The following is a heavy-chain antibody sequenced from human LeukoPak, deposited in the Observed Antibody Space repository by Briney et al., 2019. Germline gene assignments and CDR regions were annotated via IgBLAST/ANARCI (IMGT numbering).Heavy chain of an antibody. V-gene: IGHV3-30-3*01. Sequence: GGSLRLSCAASGFTFSSYAMHWVRQAPGKGLEWVAVISYDGSNKYYADSVKGRFTISRDNAKNTLYLQMNSLRAEDTAVYYCARGAPPYSSGWYFFYYYYGMDVWGQGATVTVSS. CDR3: ARGAPPYSSGWYFFYYYYGMDV. D-gene: IGHD6-19*01. CDR1: GFTFSSYA. J-gene: IGHJ6*02. CDR2: ISYDGSNK.